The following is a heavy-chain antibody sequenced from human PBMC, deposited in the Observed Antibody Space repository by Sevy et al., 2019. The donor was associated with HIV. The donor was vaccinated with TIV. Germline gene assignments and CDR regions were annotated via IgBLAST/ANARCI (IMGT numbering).Heavy chain of an antibody. CDR3: ARDNRFGDYFDY. CDR1: GGSISSYY. CDR2: IFYSGST. Sequence: SETLSLTCTVSGGSISSYYWSWIRQTPGKGLEWIGYIFYSGSTNYNPSLKSRVTISLDMSKTQFSLKVRSVTAADTAVYYCARDNRFGDYFDYWGQGTLVTVSS. V-gene: IGHV4-59*12. J-gene: IGHJ4*02. D-gene: IGHD3-10*01.